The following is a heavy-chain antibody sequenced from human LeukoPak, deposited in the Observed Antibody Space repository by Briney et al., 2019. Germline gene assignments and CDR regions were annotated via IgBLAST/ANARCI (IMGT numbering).Heavy chain of an antibody. D-gene: IGHD4-17*01. J-gene: IGHJ4*02. CDR2: ISSSGSTI. Sequence: GGSLRLSCAASGFTFSSYEMNWVHQAPGKGLEWVSYISSSGSTIYYADSVKGRFTISRDNAKNSLYLQMNSLRAEDTAVYYCARNYGDYIAYYFDYWGQGTLVTVSS. CDR1: GFTFSSYE. CDR3: ARNYGDYIAYYFDY. V-gene: IGHV3-48*03.